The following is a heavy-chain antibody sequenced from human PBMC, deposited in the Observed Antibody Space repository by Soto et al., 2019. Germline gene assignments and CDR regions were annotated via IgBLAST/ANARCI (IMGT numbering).Heavy chain of an antibody. Sequence: SGPTLVNPTQTVTLTCTFSGFSLTTRGMCVSWIRQPPGKALEWLARIDWDDDKYYNPSLMTRLTITKDTSKNQVVLTMTNMDPADTATYYCAHRTYCSGGSCYDYWGQGTLVTVSS. J-gene: IGHJ4*02. CDR2: IDWDDDK. V-gene: IGHV2-70*12. CDR3: AHRTYCSGGSCYDY. D-gene: IGHD2-15*01. CDR1: GFSLTTRGMC.